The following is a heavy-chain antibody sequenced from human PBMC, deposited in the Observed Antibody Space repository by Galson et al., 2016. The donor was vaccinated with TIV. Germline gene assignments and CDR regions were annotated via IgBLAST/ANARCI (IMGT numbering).Heavy chain of an antibody. D-gene: IGHD3-3*01. CDR2: ISYNGFT. Sequence: LSLTCTVSGDSISSFYWIWIRQPPGQGLEWIAYISYNGFTKYNPTLKSRVTTSVDTSKNHFSLKRTTVTAADTAVYSCARLYDFWTGYPSLDVWAKGPRSPSP. V-gene: IGHV4-59*08. CDR3: ARLYDFWTGYPSLDV. J-gene: IGHJ6*02. CDR1: GDSISSFY.